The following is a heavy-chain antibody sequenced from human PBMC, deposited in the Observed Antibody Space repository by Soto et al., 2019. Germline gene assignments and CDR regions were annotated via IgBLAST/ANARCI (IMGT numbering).Heavy chain of an antibody. CDR2: ISAYNGNT. D-gene: IGHD3-3*01. J-gene: IGHJ6*02. CDR3: ARDVHGYYDFWSGYYTDYYYYGMDV. V-gene: IGHV1-18*04. CDR1: GYTFTSYG. Sequence: GASVKVSCKASGYTFTSYGISWGRQAPGQGLEWMGWISAYNGNTNYAQKLQGRVTMTTDTSTSTAYMELRSLRSDDTAVYYCARDVHGYYDFWSGYYTDYYYYGMDVWGQGTTVTVSS.